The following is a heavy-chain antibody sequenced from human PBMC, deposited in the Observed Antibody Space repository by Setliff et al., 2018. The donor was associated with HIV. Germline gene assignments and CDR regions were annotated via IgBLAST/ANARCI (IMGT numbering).Heavy chain of an antibody. CDR1: GGSISSSNW. D-gene: IGHD5-18*01. CDR3: ARDQGYSYGSGPFHS. V-gene: IGHV4-4*02. J-gene: IGHJ3*02. Sequence: SETLSLTCAVSGGSISSSNWWSWVRQPPGKGLEWIGEIYHSGSTNYNPSLKSRVTISVDKSKNQFSLKLSSVTAADTAVYYCARDQGYSYGSGPFHSWGQGTMVTVSS. CDR2: IYHSGST.